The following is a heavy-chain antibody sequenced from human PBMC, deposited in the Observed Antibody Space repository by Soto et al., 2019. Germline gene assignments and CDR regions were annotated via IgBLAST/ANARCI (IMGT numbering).Heavy chain of an antibody. Sequence: PSETLSLTCTVSGGSISSGGYYWSWIRQHPGKGLEWIGYIYYSGSTYYNPSLKSRVTISVDTSKNQFSLKLSSVTAADTAVYYCARDYSNYEGGEFSWFDPWGPGTLVTVSS. D-gene: IGHD4-4*01. V-gene: IGHV4-31*03. J-gene: IGHJ5*02. CDR3: ARDYSNYEGGEFSWFDP. CDR2: IYYSGST. CDR1: GGSISSGGYY.